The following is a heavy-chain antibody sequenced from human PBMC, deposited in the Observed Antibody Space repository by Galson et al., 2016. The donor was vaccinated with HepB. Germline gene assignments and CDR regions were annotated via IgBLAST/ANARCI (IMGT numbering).Heavy chain of an antibody. Sequence: SLILFCATSGFNFSSYWMSWVRQAPGKGLEWVANIKEDGSEMFRVESVRGRFILSRDNTKNSLHLRMDSLRVDDTAVYYCASFVESDSSFDFWGQGTLVTVSS. D-gene: IGHD6-6*01. J-gene: IGHJ4*02. CDR2: IKEDGSEM. V-gene: IGHV3-7*01. CDR3: ASFVESDSSFDF. CDR1: GFNFSSYW.